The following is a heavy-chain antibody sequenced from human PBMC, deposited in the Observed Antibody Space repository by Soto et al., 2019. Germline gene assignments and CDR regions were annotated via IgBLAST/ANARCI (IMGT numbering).Heavy chain of an antibody. CDR1: GGSINNHY. V-gene: IGHV4-59*11. CDR2: IYYTGST. Sequence: PSETLSLTCTVSGGSINNHYWSWIRQPPGEGLEWIGYIYYTGSTNYNPSLKSRVTMSVDTSKNQFSLNLASLTAADTDIYYCARANWYYEYWGQGTLVTLSS. D-gene: IGHD7-27*01. CDR3: ARANWYYEY. J-gene: IGHJ4*02.